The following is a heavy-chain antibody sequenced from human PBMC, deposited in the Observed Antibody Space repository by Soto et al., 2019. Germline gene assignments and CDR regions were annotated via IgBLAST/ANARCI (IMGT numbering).Heavy chain of an antibody. V-gene: IGHV1-2*04. CDR2: INPNSGGT. CDR1: GYTFTGYY. CDR3: AREGSSSHNWFDP. Sequence: GASVKVSCKASGYTFTGYYMHWVRQAPGQGLEWMGWINPNSGGTNYAQKFQGWVTMTRDTSISTAYMELSRLRSDDTAVYYCAREGSSSHNWFDPWGQGTLVTVSS. D-gene: IGHD6-6*01. J-gene: IGHJ5*02.